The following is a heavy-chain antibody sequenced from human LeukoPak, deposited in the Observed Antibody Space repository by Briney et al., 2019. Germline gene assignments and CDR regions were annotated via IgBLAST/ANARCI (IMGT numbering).Heavy chain of an antibody. CDR3: ARDFRQLVRTPDAFDI. CDR2: IIPIFGTA. V-gene: IGHV1-69*13. J-gene: IGHJ3*02. Sequence: ASVKVSCKASGGTFSSYAISWVRQAPGQGLEWMGGIIPIFGTANYAQKFQGRVTITADESTSTAYMELSSLRSEDTAVYYCARDFRQLVRTPDAFDIWGQGTMVTVSS. CDR1: GGTFSSYA. D-gene: IGHD6-6*01.